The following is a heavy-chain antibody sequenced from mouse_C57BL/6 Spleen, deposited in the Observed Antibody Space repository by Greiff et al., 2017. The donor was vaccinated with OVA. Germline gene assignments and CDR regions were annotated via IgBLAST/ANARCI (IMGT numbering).Heavy chain of an antibody. J-gene: IGHJ3*01. Sequence: VQLQQSGPELVKPGASVKMSCKASGYTFTDYNMHWVKQSHGKSLEWIGYINPNNGGTSYNQKFKGKATLTVNKSSSTAYMELRSLTSEDSAVYYCERSLYYDYDGPFAYWGQGTLVTVSA. CDR2: INPNNGGT. CDR3: ERSLYYDYDGPFAY. V-gene: IGHV1-22*01. D-gene: IGHD2-4*01. CDR1: GYTFTDYN.